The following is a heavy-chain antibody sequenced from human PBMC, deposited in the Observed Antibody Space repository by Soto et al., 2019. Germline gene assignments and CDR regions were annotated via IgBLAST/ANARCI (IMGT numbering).Heavy chain of an antibody. Sequence: QVQLVQSGPEVKKPGASVKLSCKASGYIFTSYGIGWVRQAPGQGLEWMGWISVFKGYTKYPQRLQGRVTMTTDTPTSTAYMELRSLRSDDTAVYYCARVDDYYDSSGHYFTFFNYWGQGSLVTVSS. CDR1: GYIFTSYG. CDR3: ARVDDYYDSSGHYFTFFNY. V-gene: IGHV1-18*01. CDR2: ISVFKGYT. D-gene: IGHD3-22*01. J-gene: IGHJ4*02.